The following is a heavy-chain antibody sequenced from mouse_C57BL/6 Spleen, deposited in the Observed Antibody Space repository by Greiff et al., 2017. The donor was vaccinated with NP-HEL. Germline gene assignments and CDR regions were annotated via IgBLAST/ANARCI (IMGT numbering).Heavy chain of an antibody. J-gene: IGHJ1*03. CDR1: GFNIKDYS. CDR3: DRSYSNYVLWYFDV. CDR2: IDPEDGET. Sequence: EVQLQESGAELVKPGASVKLSCTASGFNIKDYSMHWVKQRTEQGLEWIGRIDPEDGETKYAPKFQGKATITADTSSTTAYLQLSSLTSEDTAVYSCDRSYSNYVLWYFDVWGTGTTVTVSS. V-gene: IGHV14-2*01. D-gene: IGHD2-5*01.